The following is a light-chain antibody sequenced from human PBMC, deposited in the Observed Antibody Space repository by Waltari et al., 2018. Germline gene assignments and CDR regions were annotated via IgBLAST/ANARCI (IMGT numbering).Light chain of an antibody. CDR2: AVS. CDR3: SSYAVSSKGV. J-gene: IGLJ2*01. Sequence: QSALTQPASVSGSPGQSITISCTGTSSDVGNYKRVSWYQQHPGKAPKLMIYAVSKRPSGVSDRFSGSKSGDMASLTISGLQPEDEAEYFCSSYAVSSKGVFGGVTKVTVL. CDR1: SSDVGNYKR. V-gene: IGLV2-23*02.